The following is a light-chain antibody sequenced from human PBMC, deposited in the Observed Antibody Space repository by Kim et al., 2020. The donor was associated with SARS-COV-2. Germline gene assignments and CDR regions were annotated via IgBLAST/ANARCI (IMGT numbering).Light chain of an antibody. CDR2: RNT. Sequence: GWRVTLSCAGRSSTFGSHYVYCYQQLPGTAPKLLISRNTQRPSGVPDRFSGSKSGTSASLAISGLRSEDEADYYCAAWDDSLSVGVFGGGTQLTVL. CDR1: SSTFGSHY. V-gene: IGLV1-47*01. J-gene: IGLJ3*02. CDR3: AAWDDSLSVGV.